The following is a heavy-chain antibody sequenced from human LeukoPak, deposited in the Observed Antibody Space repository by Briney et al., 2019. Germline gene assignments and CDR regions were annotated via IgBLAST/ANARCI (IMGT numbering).Heavy chain of an antibody. V-gene: IGHV3-30*04. CDR3: ARADNWIFDF. J-gene: IGHJ4*02. Sequence: GRSLRLSCAASGFTFSNSVIHWVRQAPGKGLEWVAVMSYDGLNYYYADSVKGRFTISRDNSKDTLFLRMNSLRPEDTAVYYCARADNWIFDFWGQGTLVTVSS. D-gene: IGHD1-20*01. CDR1: GFTFSNSV. CDR2: MSYDGLNY.